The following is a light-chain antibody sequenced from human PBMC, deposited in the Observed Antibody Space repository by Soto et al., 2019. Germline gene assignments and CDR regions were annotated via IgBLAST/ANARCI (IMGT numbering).Light chain of an antibody. V-gene: IGLV2-14*01. Sequence: QSVLPQPASVSGSPGQSITISCTGTSSDVGTYNYVSWYQQYPAKAPKLMIYDVSNRPSGVSNRFSGSKSGNTASLTISGLQAEDEADYYCYSYTTSGTYVFGTGTKVTVL. CDR1: SSDVGTYNY. CDR2: DVS. J-gene: IGLJ1*01. CDR3: YSYTTSGTYV.